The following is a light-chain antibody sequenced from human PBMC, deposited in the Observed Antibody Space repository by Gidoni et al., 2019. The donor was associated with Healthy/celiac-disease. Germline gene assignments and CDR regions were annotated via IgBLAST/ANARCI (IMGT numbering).Light chain of an antibody. Sequence: DIQMTPSPSSLSASVGDRVTITCRASQSISSYLNWYQQKPGKAPKLLIYAASSLQSGVPSRFSGSGSGTDFTLTSSSLQPEDFATYYCQQSYSTPVFXGXTKVEIK. CDR1: QSISSY. CDR3: QQSYSTPV. CDR2: AAS. J-gene: IGKJ4*01. V-gene: IGKV1-39*01.